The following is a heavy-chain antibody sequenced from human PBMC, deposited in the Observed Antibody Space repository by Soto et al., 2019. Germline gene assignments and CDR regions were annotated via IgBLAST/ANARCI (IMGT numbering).Heavy chain of an antibody. CDR1: GGSFSGYY. CDR2: INHSGST. Sequence: QVQLQQWGAGLLKPSETLSLTCAVYGGSFSGYYWSWIRQPPGKGLEWIGEINHSGSTNYNPSLKCRVSRSVGACRNDFALELGSVTAADTAVYDCARVVGLDAVRALDYWGQGTLVTVSS. D-gene: IGHD1-26*01. V-gene: IGHV4-34*01. J-gene: IGHJ4*02. CDR3: ARVVGLDAVRALDY.